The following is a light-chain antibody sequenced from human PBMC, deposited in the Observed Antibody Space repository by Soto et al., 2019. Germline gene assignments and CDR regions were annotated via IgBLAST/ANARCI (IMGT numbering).Light chain of an antibody. CDR1: QNVATN. J-gene: IGKJ1*01. CDR2: GAS. CDR3: QQYNNCPQT. V-gene: IGKV3-15*01. Sequence: EAVFTQSPATLSVSPGEGPTLSCSASQNVATNLAWYQQRPGQAPTLLIYGASKRAIGLRGRISGSGSGTAFTLTIPSLQSDDFTFYYCQQYNNCPQTFGQGAKVDTK.